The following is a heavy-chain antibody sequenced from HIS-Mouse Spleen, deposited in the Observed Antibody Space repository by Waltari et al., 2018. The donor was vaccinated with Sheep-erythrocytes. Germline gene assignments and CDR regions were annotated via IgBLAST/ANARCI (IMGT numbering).Heavy chain of an antibody. V-gene: IGHV4-31*03. D-gene: IGHD3-22*01. Sequence: QVQLQESGPGLVKPSQTLSLTCTVSGGSISSGGYYWSWIRQHPGTGLEWIGYIYYSGSTYYNPSLKSRVTMSVDTSKNQFSLKLSSVTAADTAVYYCARLPVVITAFDIWGQGTMVTVSS. CDR3: ARLPVVITAFDI. CDR1: GGSISSGGYY. J-gene: IGHJ3*02. CDR2: IYYSGST.